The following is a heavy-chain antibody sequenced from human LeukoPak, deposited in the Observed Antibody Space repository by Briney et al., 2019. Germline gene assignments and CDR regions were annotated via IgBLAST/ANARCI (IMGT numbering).Heavy chain of an antibody. CDR2: IWYDGSNK. CDR3: ARAKRGPFDY. CDR1: GFTFSSYG. V-gene: IGHV3-33*01. Sequence: GRSLRLSCAASGFTFSSYGMHWVRQAPGKGLEWVAVIWYDGSNKYYADSVKGRFTISRDNSKSTLYLQMNSLRAEDTAVYYCARAKRGPFDYWGQGTLVTVSS. J-gene: IGHJ4*01.